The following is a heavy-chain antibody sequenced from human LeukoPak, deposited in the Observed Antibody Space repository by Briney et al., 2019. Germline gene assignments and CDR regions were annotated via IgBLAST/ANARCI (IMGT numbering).Heavy chain of an antibody. CDR2: ISAYNGNT. D-gene: IGHD3-3*01. V-gene: IGHV1-18*01. CDR3: AREACDFWSGYPSIFDY. Sequence: ASVKVSCKASGYTFTSYGISWVRQAPGQGLEWMGWISAYNGNTNYARKLQGRVTMTTDTSTSTAYMELRSLRSDDTAVYYCAREACDFWSGYPSIFDYWGQGTLVTVSS. CDR1: GYTFTSYG. J-gene: IGHJ4*02.